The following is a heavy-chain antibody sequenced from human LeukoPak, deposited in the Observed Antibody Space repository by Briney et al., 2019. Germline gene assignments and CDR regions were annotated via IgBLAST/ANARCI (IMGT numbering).Heavy chain of an antibody. Sequence: ASVKVSCKVSGYTLTELSMHWVRQAPGKGLEWMGCFDPEDGETIYAQKFQGRVTMTEDTSTDTAYMELSSLRSEDTAVYYCATDQRRWLQSHLAYWGQGTLVTVSS. J-gene: IGHJ4*02. D-gene: IGHD5-24*01. CDR2: FDPEDGET. V-gene: IGHV1-24*01. CDR1: GYTLTELS. CDR3: ATDQRRWLQSHLAY.